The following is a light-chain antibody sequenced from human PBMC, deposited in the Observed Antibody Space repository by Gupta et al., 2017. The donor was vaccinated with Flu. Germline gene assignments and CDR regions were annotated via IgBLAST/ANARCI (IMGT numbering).Light chain of an antibody. CDR3: AADAGNYYV. J-gene: IGLJ2*01. CDR2: DGR. V-gene: IGLV2-11*01. CDR1: SRDVGGSNY. Sequence: SALTQPRSVSGSPGPSVAISCPGTSRDVGGSNYVSWYQQHPGKAPHLIIYDGRNCTAAGPDRFSGSKSGSTATLTISGRQADDEDDYDCAADAGNYYVFGGGTKLTVL.